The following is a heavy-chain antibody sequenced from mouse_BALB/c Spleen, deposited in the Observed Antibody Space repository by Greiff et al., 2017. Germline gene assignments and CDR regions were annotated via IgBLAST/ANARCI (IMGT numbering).Heavy chain of an antibody. J-gene: IGHJ4*01. CDR3: ARWTTGSYYYAMDY. Sequence: DVMLVESGGGLVQPGGSRKLSCAASGFTFSSFGMHWVRQAPEKGLEWVAYISSGSSTIYYADTVKGRFTISRDNPKNTLFLQMTSLRSEDTAMYYCARWTTGSYYYAMDYWGQGTSVTVSS. CDR2: ISSGSSTI. V-gene: IGHV5-17*02. CDR1: GFTFSSFG. D-gene: IGHD2-12*01.